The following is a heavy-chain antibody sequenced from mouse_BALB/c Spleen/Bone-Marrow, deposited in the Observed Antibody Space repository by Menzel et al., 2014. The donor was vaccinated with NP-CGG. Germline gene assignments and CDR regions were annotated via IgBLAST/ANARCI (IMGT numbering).Heavy chain of an antibody. V-gene: IGHV1-5*01. CDR2: IYPGNSDT. J-gene: IGHJ3*01. CDR3: TGYGNYVETSFAY. CDR1: GYSFTSYW. Sequence: VQLQQSGTVLARPGASVKMSCKASGYSFTSYWMHWVKQRPGQGLEWTGAIYPGNSDTRYNQKFKGKAKLTAVTSASTAYMELSSLTNEDSAVYYCTGYGNYVETSFAYWGQGTLVTVSA. D-gene: IGHD2-1*01.